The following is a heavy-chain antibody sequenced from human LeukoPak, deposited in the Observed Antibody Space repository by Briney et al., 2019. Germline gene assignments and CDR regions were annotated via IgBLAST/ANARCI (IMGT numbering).Heavy chain of an antibody. CDR1: GGSFSGYY. V-gene: IGHV4-34*01. CDR3: ARTADDAFDI. CDR2: INHSGST. J-gene: IGHJ3*02. Sequence: SETLSLTCAVYGGSFSGYYWSWIRQPPGKELEWIGEINHSGSTNYNPSLKSRVTISVDTSKNQFSLKLSSVTAADTAVYYCARTADDAFDIWGQGTMVTVSS.